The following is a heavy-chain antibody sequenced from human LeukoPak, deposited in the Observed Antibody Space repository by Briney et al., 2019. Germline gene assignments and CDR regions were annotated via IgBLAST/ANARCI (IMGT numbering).Heavy chain of an antibody. CDR2: IWYDGSNK. V-gene: IGHV3-33*06. CDR1: GFTFSSYG. J-gene: IGHJ6*02. D-gene: IGHD4-17*01. Sequence: GRSLRLSCAASGFTFSSYGMHWVRQAPGKGLEWVAVIWYDGSNKYYADSVKGRFTISRDNSKNTLYLQMNSLRAEDTAVYYCAKASDYGAFHYYYYYGMDVWGQGTTVTVSS. CDR3: AKASDYGAFHYYYYYGMDV.